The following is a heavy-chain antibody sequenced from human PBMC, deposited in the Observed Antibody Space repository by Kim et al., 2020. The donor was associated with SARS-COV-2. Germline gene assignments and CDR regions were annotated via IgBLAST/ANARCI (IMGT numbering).Heavy chain of an antibody. CDR3: ARGGGVLGHDWYFEL. J-gene: IGHJ2*01. D-gene: IGHD3-16*01. Sequence: GGSLRLSCEASGFTFSNYWMHWVRQAPGKGLVWVSRISNTGTYATSHADSVKGRFTSSRDNAKHTLYLQMNSLRAEDTAVYYCARGGGVLGHDWYFELCGRGTLVTVFS. V-gene: IGHV3-74*01. CDR2: ISNTGTYAT. CDR1: GFTFSNYW.